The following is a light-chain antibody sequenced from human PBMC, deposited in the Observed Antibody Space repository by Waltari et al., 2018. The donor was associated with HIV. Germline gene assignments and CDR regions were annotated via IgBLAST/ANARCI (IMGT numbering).Light chain of an antibody. CDR3: QQYVNSPYT. V-gene: IGKV3-20*01. J-gene: IGKJ2*01. CDR2: DAS. CDR1: QSFSSY. Sequence: EIVLTQSPGTLSLSPGERATLSCRASQSFSSYLAWYQQKPGQAPRLLIYDASSRAIGIPDRFSGSGSGTDFTLTISRLEPEDFEVYYCQQYVNSPYTFGQGTKLEIK.